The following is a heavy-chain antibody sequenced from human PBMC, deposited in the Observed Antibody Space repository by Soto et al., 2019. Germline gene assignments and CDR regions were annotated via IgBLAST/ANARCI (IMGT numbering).Heavy chain of an antibody. CDR1: GFTFNTFG. CDR3: ARDLGLHLGVMSPDY. J-gene: IGHJ4*02. V-gene: IGHV3-48*01. D-gene: IGHD3-16*01. CDR2: ISSSSNPI. Sequence: GGSLRLSCAASGFTFNTFGMIWVRQAPGKGLEWISYISSSSNPIYYADSVRGRFAISRDNAKNSLYLQMNGLRVEDTAIYYCARDLGLHLGVMSPDYWGQGTLVTVSS.